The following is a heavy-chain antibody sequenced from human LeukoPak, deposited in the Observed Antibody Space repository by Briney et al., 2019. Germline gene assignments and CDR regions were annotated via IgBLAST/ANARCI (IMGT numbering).Heavy chain of an antibody. Sequence: PGGSLRLSCAASGFTFSSYAMSWVRQAPGKGLEWVSAISGTGGGTYYADSVKGRFTISRDNSKNTLYLQMNSLRAEDTAVYYCAKGLWFGELLMFHYYYYYMDVWGKGTTVTDSS. CDR1: GFTFSSYA. V-gene: IGHV3-23*01. CDR3: AKGLWFGELLMFHYYYYYMDV. J-gene: IGHJ6*03. CDR2: ISGTGGGT. D-gene: IGHD3-10*01.